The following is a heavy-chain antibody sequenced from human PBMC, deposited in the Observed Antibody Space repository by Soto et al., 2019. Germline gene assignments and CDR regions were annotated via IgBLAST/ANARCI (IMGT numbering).Heavy chain of an antibody. CDR3: ATPDVPSSAVLVLDF. CDR1: GFTFSSRW. CDR2: IKQDENGK. J-gene: IGHJ4*02. V-gene: IGHV3-7*02. Sequence: EVQLVESGGGLVQPGGSLRLSCEASGFTFSSRWMTWVRQGPGKGLEWVANIKQDENGKDYVDSVKGRFTTSRDNAKNSLYLQLTTLTAEDTAVYYCATPDVPSSAVLVLDFSGQGTLVTVSS.